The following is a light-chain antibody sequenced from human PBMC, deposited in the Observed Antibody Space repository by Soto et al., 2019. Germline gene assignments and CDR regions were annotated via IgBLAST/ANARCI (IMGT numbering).Light chain of an antibody. CDR1: QSVLSKSNNKNN. CDR2: WAS. V-gene: IGKV4-1*01. J-gene: IGKJ4*01. Sequence: DIVMTQSPDSLAVSLGERATINCKSSQSVLSKSNNKNNLAWYQQKPGQPPKLLIYWASTRESGGPDRFTGSGSGTDFTLTFNGLQAEDVAVYYCQQYSSPPLTFGGGTKVEIK. CDR3: QQYSSPPLT.